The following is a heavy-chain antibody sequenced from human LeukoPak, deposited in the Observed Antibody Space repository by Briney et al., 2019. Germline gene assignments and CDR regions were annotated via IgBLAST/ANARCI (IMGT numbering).Heavy chain of an antibody. Sequence: GGSLRLSCSASGFTFSYYAIHWVRQAPGKGLEWVALIWSDGSNKYYADSVKGRITVSRDNSKNTVYLQMNSLRAEDTAVYYCARELFSSGSCPDGWGQGTLVTVSS. CDR3: ARELFSSGSCPDG. V-gene: IGHV3-33*01. J-gene: IGHJ4*02. CDR1: GFTFSYYA. D-gene: IGHD3-10*01. CDR2: IWSDGSNK.